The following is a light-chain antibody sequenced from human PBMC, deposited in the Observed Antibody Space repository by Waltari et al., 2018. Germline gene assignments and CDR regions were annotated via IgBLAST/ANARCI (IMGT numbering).Light chain of an antibody. J-gene: IGKJ1*01. Sequence: DIQMTKSPSTLSASVGDRVTITCRASPSINSWLAWYQQKPGKAPKHLIYQASSLESGVPSRFSGRGSGTDFTLNISSLQPDDFATYYCQQYNSRTFGQGTKVEIK. V-gene: IGKV1-5*03. CDR1: PSINSW. CDR3: QQYNSRT. CDR2: QAS.